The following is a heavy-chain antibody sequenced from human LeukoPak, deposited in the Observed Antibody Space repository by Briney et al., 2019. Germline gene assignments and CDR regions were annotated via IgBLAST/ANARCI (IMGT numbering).Heavy chain of an antibody. Sequence: ASVKVSCKASGYTFTSYYMHWVRQAPGQGLKWMGIINPSGGSTSYAQKFHGRVTMTRDTSTSTVYMELSSLRSEDTAVYYCARDSATNYGDYDYWGQGTLVTVSS. CDR3: ARDSATNYGDYDY. CDR2: INPSGGST. D-gene: IGHD4-17*01. J-gene: IGHJ4*02. CDR1: GYTFTSYY. V-gene: IGHV1-46*01.